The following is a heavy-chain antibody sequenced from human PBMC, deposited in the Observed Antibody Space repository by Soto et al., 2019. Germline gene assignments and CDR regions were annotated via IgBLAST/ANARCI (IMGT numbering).Heavy chain of an antibody. CDR2: IHPSGST. CDR3: ARAWRDYYYGMDV. CDR1: GGSFSGYY. J-gene: IGHJ6*02. V-gene: IGHV4-34*01. Sequence: PSETLSLTCAVYGGSFSGYYWSWIRQPPGKGLEWIGEIHPSGSTNYNPPLKSRVTISVDTSKNQFSLKLSSVTAADTAVYYCARAWRDYYYGMDVWGQGTTVTVSS.